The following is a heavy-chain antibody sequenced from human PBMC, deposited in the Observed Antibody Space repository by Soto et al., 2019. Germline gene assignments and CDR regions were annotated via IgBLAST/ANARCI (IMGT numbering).Heavy chain of an antibody. CDR2: SSPYSGNT. Sequence: QVQLVQSGDEVRKPGSSVMVSCKASGYSFVNYGIAWVRQAPGQGLEWMGWSSPYSGNTHYASKVQGRLTMTTATSTSTAYLDLGSLTSDDTAVDYCAMVDNYVTPTPQDVWGQGTTVTVSS. J-gene: IGHJ6*02. CDR3: AMVDNYVTPTPQDV. D-gene: IGHD3-16*01. V-gene: IGHV1-18*01. CDR1: GYSFVNYG.